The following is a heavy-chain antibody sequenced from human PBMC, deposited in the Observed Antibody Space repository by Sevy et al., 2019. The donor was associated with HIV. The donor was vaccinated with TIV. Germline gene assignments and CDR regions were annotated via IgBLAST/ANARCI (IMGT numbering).Heavy chain of an antibody. Sequence: GGSLRLSCAASEFTFSSHDVSWVRQAPGKGLEWVSAISGNGENRHYADSVRGRFTISRDNFKNTLYLQMNSLRAEDTALYYCARDGRGISAFDIWGQGTMVTVSS. CDR2: ISGNGENR. CDR1: EFTFSSHD. V-gene: IGHV3-23*01. J-gene: IGHJ3*02. CDR3: ARDGRGISAFDI. D-gene: IGHD3-3*02.